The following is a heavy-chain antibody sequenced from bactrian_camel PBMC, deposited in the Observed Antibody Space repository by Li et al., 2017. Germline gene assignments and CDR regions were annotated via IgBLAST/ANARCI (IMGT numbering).Heavy chain of an antibody. CDR3: AVDFPGCTWRGLTEAP. D-gene: IGHD7*01. Sequence: HVQLVESGGGSVQTGGSLRLSCAASSFNYDTYCVGWFRQAPGKEREGDAVLYRGGTTRYDDSVKGRFTISRDNAKNSLYLQMDSLKSEDSAMYYCAVDFPGCTWRGLTEAPWGQGTQVTVS. J-gene: IGHJ4*01. CDR2: LYRGGTT. CDR1: SFNYDTYC. V-gene: IGHV3S55*01.